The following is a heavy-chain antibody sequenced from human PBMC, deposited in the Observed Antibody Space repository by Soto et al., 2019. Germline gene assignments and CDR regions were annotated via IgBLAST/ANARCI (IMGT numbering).Heavy chain of an antibody. V-gene: IGHV1-8*01. J-gene: IGHJ4*02. D-gene: IGHD2-15*01. CDR3: ARRPHCSGGICYYGLDN. CDR2: MNPDSGHA. Sequence: ASVKVSCKASGYTFTNSDINWVRQAPGQGLEWMGWMNPDSGHAAYEQKFQGRVTLTTSTSTSTVYMEMRSLGSEDTAVYYCARRPHCSGGICYYGLDNWGQGTLVTVSS. CDR1: GYTFTNSD.